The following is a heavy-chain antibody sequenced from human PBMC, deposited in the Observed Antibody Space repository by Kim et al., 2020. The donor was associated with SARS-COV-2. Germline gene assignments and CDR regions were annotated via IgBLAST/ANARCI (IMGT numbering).Heavy chain of an antibody. V-gene: IGHV3-53*01. CDR3: ARAQGYCSSTSCYWYYYGMDV. J-gene: IGHJ6*02. D-gene: IGHD2-2*01. Sequence: GGSLRLSCAASGFTVSSNYMSWVRQAPGKGLEWVSVIYSGGSTYYADSVKGRFTISRDNSKNTLYLQMNSLRAEDTAVYYCARAQGYCSSTSCYWYYYGMDVWGQGTTVTVSS. CDR1: GFTVSSNY. CDR2: IYSGGST.